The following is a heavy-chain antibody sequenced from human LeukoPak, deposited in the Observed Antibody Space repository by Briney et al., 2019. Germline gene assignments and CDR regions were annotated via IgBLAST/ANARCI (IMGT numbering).Heavy chain of an antibody. Sequence: GGSLRFSCAASGFTVSSNYMSWVRQAPGKGLEWVSVIYSGGSTYYADSVKGRFTISRDNSKNTLYLQMNSLRAEDTAVYYCARDPYGDYNYYYGMDVWGQGTTVTVSS. CDR1: GFTVSSNY. CDR2: IYSGGST. J-gene: IGHJ6*02. D-gene: IGHD4-17*01. V-gene: IGHV3-66*01. CDR3: ARDPYGDYNYYYGMDV.